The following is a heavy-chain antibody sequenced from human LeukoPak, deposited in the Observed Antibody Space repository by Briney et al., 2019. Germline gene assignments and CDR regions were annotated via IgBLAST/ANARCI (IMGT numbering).Heavy chain of an antibody. J-gene: IGHJ3*02. CDR1: GYTFTNYS. Sequence: ASVKVSCKASGYTFTNYSISWVRQAPGQGLEWMGWISAYSGNTHYSHKLQGRVTMTTDTSTSTAYMELRSLRSDDTAVYYCARPTLSTFDAFDIWGQGTMVTVSS. CDR2: ISAYSGNT. D-gene: IGHD3-16*02. CDR3: ARPTLSTFDAFDI. V-gene: IGHV1-18*01.